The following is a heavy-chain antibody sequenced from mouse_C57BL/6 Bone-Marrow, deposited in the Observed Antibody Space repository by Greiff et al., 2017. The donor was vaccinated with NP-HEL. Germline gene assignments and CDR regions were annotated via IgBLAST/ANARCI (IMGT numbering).Heavy chain of an antibody. CDR1: GFTFSDYG. J-gene: IGHJ3*01. CDR3: ARGDSKWFAY. V-gene: IGHV5-17*01. Sequence: DVMLVESGGGLVKPGGSLKLSCAASGFTFSDYGMHWVRQAPEKGLEWVAYISSGSSTIYYADTVKGRFTISRDNAKNTLFLQMTSLRSEDTAMYYCARGDSKWFAYWGQGTLVTVSA. D-gene: IGHD2-5*01. CDR2: ISSGSSTI.